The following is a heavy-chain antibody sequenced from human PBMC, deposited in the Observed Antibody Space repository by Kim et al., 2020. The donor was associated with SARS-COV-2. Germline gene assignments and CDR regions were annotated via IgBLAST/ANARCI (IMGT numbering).Heavy chain of an antibody. J-gene: IGHJ4*02. V-gene: IGHV3-30*02. CDR2: NK. Sequence: NKYYADSVKVRFTISRDSSKITLYLQMNSLRAEDTAVYYCAKDPSAGDDYWGQGTLVTVSS. CDR3: AKDPSAGDDY.